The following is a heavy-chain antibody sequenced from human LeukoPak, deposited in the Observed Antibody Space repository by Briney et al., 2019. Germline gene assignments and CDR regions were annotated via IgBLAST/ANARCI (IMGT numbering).Heavy chain of an antibody. V-gene: IGHV3-53*01. CDR3: ATLGFDY. Sequence: PGGSLRLSCAVSGFTFSSYWMVWVRQAPDKGLVWVSLIYTGVTTYYADSVKGRFTISRDNSKNTLYLQMNSLRAEDTPVYYCATLGFDYWGQGTLVTVSS. CDR2: IYTGVTT. J-gene: IGHJ4*02. D-gene: IGHD3-16*01. CDR1: GFTFSSYW.